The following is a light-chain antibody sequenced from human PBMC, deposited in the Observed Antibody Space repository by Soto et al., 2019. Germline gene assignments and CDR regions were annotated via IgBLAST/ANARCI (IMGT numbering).Light chain of an antibody. J-gene: IGLJ1*01. CDR1: SSDVGGYNY. CDR3: SSYTSSSLYV. CDR2: DVS. Sequence: QSAVTQPASVSGSPGQSITISCTGTSSDVGGYNYVSWYQQHPGKAPKLMIYDVSNRASGVSNRFSGSKSGNTASLTISGLQAEDEADYYCSSYTSSSLYVFGTGTKLTVL. V-gene: IGLV2-14*01.